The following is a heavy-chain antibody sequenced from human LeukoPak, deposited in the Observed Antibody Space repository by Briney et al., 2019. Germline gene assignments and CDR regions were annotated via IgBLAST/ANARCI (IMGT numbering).Heavy chain of an antibody. CDR1: GFTFSSYS. J-gene: IGHJ3*02. D-gene: IGHD6-19*01. V-gene: IGHV3-21*01. Sequence: SGGSLRLSCAASGFTFSSYSMNWVRQAPGKGLEWVSSISSSSYIYYADSVKGRFTISRDNAKNSLYLQMNSLRAEDTAVYYCARDWIAVAGNDAFDIWGQGTMVTVSS. CDR3: ARDWIAVAGNDAFDI. CDR2: ISSSSYI.